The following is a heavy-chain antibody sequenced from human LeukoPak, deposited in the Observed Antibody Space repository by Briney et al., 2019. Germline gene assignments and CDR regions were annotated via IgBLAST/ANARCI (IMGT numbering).Heavy chain of an antibody. CDR3: ARYSSSWYHYMDV. V-gene: IGHV1-18*04. J-gene: IGHJ6*03. CDR1: GYTFTTYG. Sequence: ASVKVSCKAIGYTFTTYGIAWVRQAHGQGLEWMGWISTYKGTTNYTQRFQGRVAMTTDTSTSTAYMELRSLRSDDTAVYYCARYSSSWYHYMDVWGKGTTVTVSS. D-gene: IGHD6-13*01. CDR2: ISTYKGTT.